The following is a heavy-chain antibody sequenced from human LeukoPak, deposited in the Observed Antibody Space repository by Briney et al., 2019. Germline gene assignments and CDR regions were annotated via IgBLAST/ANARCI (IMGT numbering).Heavy chain of an antibody. CDR2: ISGSGGST. CDR3: AKDLETRRITRFGGVILSGYFDN. Sequence: GGSLRLSCAASGFTFSSYAMSWVRQAPGKGLEWVSAISGSGGSTYYADSVKGRFTISRDNSKNTLYLQMNSLRAEDTAVYYFAKDLETRRITRFGGVILSGYFDNWGQGTLVTVSS. D-gene: IGHD3-10*01. V-gene: IGHV3-23*01. CDR1: GFTFSSYA. J-gene: IGHJ4*02.